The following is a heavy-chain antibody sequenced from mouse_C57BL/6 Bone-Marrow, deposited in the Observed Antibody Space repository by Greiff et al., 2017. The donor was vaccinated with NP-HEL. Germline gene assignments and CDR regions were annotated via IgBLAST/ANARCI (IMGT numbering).Heavy chain of an antibody. Sequence: QVQLQQSGAELVRPGTSVKVSCKASGYAFTNYLIEWVKQRPGQGLEWIGVINPGSGGTNYNEKFKGKATLTADKSSSTAYMQLSSLTSEDSAVYFCTRPYHYYGSSYGAMDYWGQGTSVTVSS. CDR1: GYAFTNYL. CDR2: INPGSGGT. D-gene: IGHD1-1*01. V-gene: IGHV1-54*01. CDR3: TRPYHYYGSSYGAMDY. J-gene: IGHJ4*01.